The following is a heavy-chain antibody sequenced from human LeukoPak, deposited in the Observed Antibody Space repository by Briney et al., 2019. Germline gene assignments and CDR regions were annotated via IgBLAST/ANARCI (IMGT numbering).Heavy chain of an antibody. Sequence: GGSLRLSCAASGFTFNSYTMHWVRQAPGKGLEWVAVISYDGSNKYYADSVKGRFTISRDNAKNSLYLQMNSLRAEDTAVYYCARDYSYDSYGDHPFDYWGQGTLATVSS. CDR3: ARDYSYDSYGDHPFDY. CDR2: ISYDGSNK. J-gene: IGHJ4*02. V-gene: IGHV3-30*04. D-gene: IGHD4-17*01. CDR1: GFTFNSYT.